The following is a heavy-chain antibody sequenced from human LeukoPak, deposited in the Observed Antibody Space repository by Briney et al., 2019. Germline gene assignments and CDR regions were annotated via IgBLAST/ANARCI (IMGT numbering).Heavy chain of an antibody. CDR1: GFTFSSYS. J-gene: IGHJ6*02. V-gene: IGHV3-21*01. CDR2: ISSSSSYI. Sequence: TGGSLRLPCAASGFTFSSYSMNWVRQAPGKGLEWVSSISSSSSYIYYADSVKGRFTISRDNAKNSLYLQMNSLRAEDTAVYYCARATDYYYYGMDVWGQGTTVTVSS. CDR3: ARATDYYYYGMDV.